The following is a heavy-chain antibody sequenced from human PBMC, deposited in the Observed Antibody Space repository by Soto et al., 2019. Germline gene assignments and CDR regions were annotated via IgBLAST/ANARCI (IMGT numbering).Heavy chain of an antibody. CDR1: GYTFSNYG. CDR3: ARAPRSSWYAP. V-gene: IGHV1-18*01. J-gene: IGHJ5*02. Sequence: ASVKVSCKASGYTFSNYGIHWVRQASGQGLEWMGLINAYNGNTNYAQKLQGRVTMTTDTSTSTAYMELRSLRSDDTAVYYCARAPRSSWYAPWGQGTLVTVSS. D-gene: IGHD6-13*01. CDR2: INAYNGNT.